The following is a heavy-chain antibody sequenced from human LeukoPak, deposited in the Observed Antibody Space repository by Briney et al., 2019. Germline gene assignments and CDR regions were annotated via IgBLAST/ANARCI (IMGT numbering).Heavy chain of an antibody. CDR2: ISSSSSYI. CDR1: GFTFSSYS. V-gene: IGHV3-21*01. J-gene: IGHJ4*02. Sequence: GGSLRLSCAASGFTFSSYSMNWVRQAPGKGVEWVSSISSSSSYIYYADSVKGRFTISRDNAKNSLYLQMNSLRVEDTAVYYCAKVAKYYYGSETYYFFEHWGQGTPVTASS. D-gene: IGHD3-10*01. CDR3: AKVAKYYYGSETYYFFEH.